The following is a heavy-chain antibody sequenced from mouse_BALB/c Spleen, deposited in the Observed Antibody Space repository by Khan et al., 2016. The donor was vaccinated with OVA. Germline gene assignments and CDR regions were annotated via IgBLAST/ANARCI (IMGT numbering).Heavy chain of an antibody. CDR1: GYTFTSYT. D-gene: IGHD2-14*01. Sequence: QVQLKQSGAELARPGASVKMSCKASGYTFTSYTIHWIKKRPGQGLEWIGYINPSNGYTNYNQKFNDKATLTTDKSSTTAYLQLSSLTSDDSAVYXCVRDGAYHRNDGWFAFWGQGTLVTVSA. V-gene: IGHV1-4*01. J-gene: IGHJ3*01. CDR2: INPSNGYT. CDR3: VRDGAYHRNDGWFAF.